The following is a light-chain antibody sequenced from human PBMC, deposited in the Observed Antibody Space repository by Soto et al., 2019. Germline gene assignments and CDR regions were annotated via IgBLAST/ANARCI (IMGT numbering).Light chain of an antibody. V-gene: IGLV1-40*01. CDR2: GNS. CDR1: SSNIGAGYD. J-gene: IGLJ1*01. CDR3: QSYDSSLRGV. Sequence: VLTQPPSVSGAPGQRVTISCTGISSNIGAGYDVHWYQQLPGTAPKLLIYGNSNRPSGVPDRFSGSKSGTSASLAITGLQAEDEADYYCQSYDSSLRGVFGTGTKVTVL.